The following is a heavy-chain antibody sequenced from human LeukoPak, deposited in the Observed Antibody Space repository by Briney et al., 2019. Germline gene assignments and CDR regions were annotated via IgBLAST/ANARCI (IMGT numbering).Heavy chain of an antibody. CDR1: EFTVSSNY. CDR3: ARDRTYSSGWIPFDY. J-gene: IGHJ4*02. D-gene: IGHD6-19*01. Sequence: GGSLRLSCAASEFTVSSNYMSWVRQAPGKGLEWVSVIYSGGSTYYADSVKGRFTISRDNSKNTLYLQMNSLRAEDTAVYYCARDRTYSSGWIPFDYWGQGTLVTVSS. V-gene: IGHV3-53*01. CDR2: IYSGGST.